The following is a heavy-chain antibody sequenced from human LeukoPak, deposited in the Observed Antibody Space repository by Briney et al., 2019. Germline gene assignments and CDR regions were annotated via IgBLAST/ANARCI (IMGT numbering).Heavy chain of an antibody. J-gene: IGHJ5*02. CDR2: ISGSGTSA. CDR1: GFTFSSYA. CDR3: AKDKGFDP. V-gene: IGHV3-23*01. Sequence: GGSLRLSCAASGFTFSSYAMSWVRQAPGKGLEWVSAISGSGTSAYYADSVKGRFTISRDNSKHTLYVQMNSLRVADTAVYYCAKDKGFDPWGQGTLVTVSS.